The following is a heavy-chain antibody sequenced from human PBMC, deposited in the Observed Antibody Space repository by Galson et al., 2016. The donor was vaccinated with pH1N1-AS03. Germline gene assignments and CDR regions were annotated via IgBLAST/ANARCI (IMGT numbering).Heavy chain of an antibody. J-gene: IGHJ4*02. CDR3: AHGSGWVHDY. Sequence: PALVKPTQTLTLTCTFSGFSLTTTAVGVGWFRQPPGKALEWLALIYWNDDNRYSPSLKNRLTFTKDTSKNQVVLTLTDMDAVDTATYYRAHGSGWVHDYWGQGILVSVSS. V-gene: IGHV2-5*01. CDR1: GFSLTTTAVG. D-gene: IGHD3-3*01. CDR2: IYWNDDN.